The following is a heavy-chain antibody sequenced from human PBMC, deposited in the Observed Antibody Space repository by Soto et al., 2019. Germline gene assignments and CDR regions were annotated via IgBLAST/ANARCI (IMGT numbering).Heavy chain of an antibody. CDR1: GYTFTSYY. D-gene: IGHD1-20*01. Sequence: QVQLVQSGAEVKKPGASVKVSCKASGYTFTSYYMHWVRQAPGQGLEWMGIINPSGGSTSYAQKFQGRVTMTRDTSTSAVSMELSSLRSEDTAVYYCARDLGVTGTTFAAFDIWGQGTMVTVSS. V-gene: IGHV1-46*03. CDR3: ARDLGVTGTTFAAFDI. J-gene: IGHJ3*02. CDR2: INPSGGST.